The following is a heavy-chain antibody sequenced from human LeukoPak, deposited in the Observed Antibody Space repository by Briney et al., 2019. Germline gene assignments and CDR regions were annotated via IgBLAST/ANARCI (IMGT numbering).Heavy chain of an antibody. CDR3: AKVYGSGSYNSFDY. CDR1: GFTFSSYA. CDR2: ISGSGGST. V-gene: IGHV3-23*01. J-gene: IGHJ4*02. D-gene: IGHD3-10*01. Sequence: GGSLRLSCAASGFTFSSYAMSWVRQAPGKGLEWVSFISGSGGSTYYADSVKGRFAVSRDSSKNTLYLQMNSLRAEDTAVYYCAKVYGSGSYNSFDYWGQGTLVTVSS.